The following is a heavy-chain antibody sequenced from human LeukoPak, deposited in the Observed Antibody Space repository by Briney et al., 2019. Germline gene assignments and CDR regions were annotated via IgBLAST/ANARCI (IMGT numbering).Heavy chain of an antibody. D-gene: IGHD2-2*01. CDR3: ATKPARNIVVVPAPFDY. Sequence: GASVKVSCKVSGYTLTELSMHWVRQAPGKGLEWMGGFDPEDGETIYAQKFQGRVTMTEDTSTDTAYMELSSLRSEDTAVYYCATKPARNIVVVPAPFDYWGQGTLVTVSS. J-gene: IGHJ4*02. V-gene: IGHV1-24*01. CDR2: FDPEDGET. CDR1: GYTLTELS.